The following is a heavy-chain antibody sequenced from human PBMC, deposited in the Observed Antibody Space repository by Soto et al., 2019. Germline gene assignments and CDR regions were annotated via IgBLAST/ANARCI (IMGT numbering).Heavy chain of an antibody. CDR3: AGHSHKDC. CDR1: GFTVSNNY. CDR2: IYSGGST. V-gene: IGHV3-53*01. D-gene: IGHD2-21*02. J-gene: IGHJ1*01. Sequence: EVQLVQSGGGLIQPGGSLRLSCAASGFTVSNNYMSWVRQAPGKGLEWVSLIYSGGSTDYADSVKDRFTISRDASKNTLYLQMNSLRAEYTALYYCAGHSHKDCWGQGALVTVSS.